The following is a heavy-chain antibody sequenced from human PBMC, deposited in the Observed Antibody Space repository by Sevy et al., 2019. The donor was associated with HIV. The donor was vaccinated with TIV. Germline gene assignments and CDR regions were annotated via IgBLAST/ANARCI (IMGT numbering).Heavy chain of an antibody. CDR2: IFYSGST. CDR1: GGSISSYY. CDR3: ATISQQPVGFFDY. D-gene: IGHD6-6*01. V-gene: IGHV4-59*12. Sequence: SETLSLTCTVSGGSISSYYWSWIRQPPGKGLEWIGYIFYSGSTYYNPSLKRRVTISVDTSKNQFSLKLTSVTAADTAVYYCATISQQPVGFFDYWGQGTLVTVSS. J-gene: IGHJ4*02.